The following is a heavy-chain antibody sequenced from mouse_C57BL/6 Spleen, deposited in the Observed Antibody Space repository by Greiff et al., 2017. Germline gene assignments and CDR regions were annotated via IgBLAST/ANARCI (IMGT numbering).Heavy chain of an antibody. CDR1: GFTFSDYG. D-gene: IGHD2-3*01. V-gene: IGHV5-17*01. CDR3: ARIRRWLLDYCDY. CDR2: ISSGSSTI. J-gene: IGHJ2*01. Sequence: EVQLVESGGGLVKPGGSLKLSCAASGFTFSDYGMHWVRQAPEKGLEWVAYISSGSSTIYYADTVKGRFTISRDNAKNTLFLQMTSLRSENTAMYYCARIRRWLLDYCDYWGQGTTLTVSS.